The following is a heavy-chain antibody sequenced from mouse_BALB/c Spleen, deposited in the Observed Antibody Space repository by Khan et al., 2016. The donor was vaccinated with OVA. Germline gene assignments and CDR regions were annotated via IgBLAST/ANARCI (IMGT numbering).Heavy chain of an antibody. V-gene: IGHV3-5*02. D-gene: IGHD1-1*01. J-gene: IGHJ1*01. CDR1: GISITTGNYR. Sequence: EVQLQESGPGLVKPSQTVSLTCTVTGISITTGNYRWSWIRQFPGNKLEWLGNIYYSGTITYNPSLPSRTTITRDTSKNRFFLEMNSLTAEDTATYYCARDYGSLYWYFDVWGAGTTVTVSS. CDR3: ARDYGSLYWYFDV. CDR2: IYYSGTI.